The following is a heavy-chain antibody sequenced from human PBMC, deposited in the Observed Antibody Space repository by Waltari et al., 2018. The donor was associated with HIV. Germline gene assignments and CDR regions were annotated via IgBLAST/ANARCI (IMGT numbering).Heavy chain of an antibody. D-gene: IGHD5-18*01. Sequence: EVQLVESGGGLVQPGGYLRLSWAASGFPVSSNYMSLVRQAPGKGLEWVSLIYTGGSTYYADSVKGRFTISRDNSKNTLYLQMNSLRAEDTAVYYCASPDTTMVHGHYYFYHMDVWGQGTTVTVSS. CDR3: ASPDTTMVHGHYYFYHMDV. CDR2: IYTGGST. V-gene: IGHV3-66*01. J-gene: IGHJ6*02. CDR1: GFPVSSNY.